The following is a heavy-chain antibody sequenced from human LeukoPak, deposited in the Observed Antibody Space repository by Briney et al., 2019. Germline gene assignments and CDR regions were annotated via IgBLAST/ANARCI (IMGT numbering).Heavy chain of an antibody. V-gene: IGHV3-66*01. CDR3: ARVGYYDSSGYYHFDY. J-gene: IGHJ4*02. D-gene: IGHD3-22*01. CDR2: LYSGGTT. CDR1: GFTVSSNY. Sequence: GGSLRLSCAASGFTVSSNYMSWVRQAPGKGLDWVSVLYSGGTTHYADSVKGRFTISRDNSKNTLYLQMNSLRAEDTAVYYCARVGYYDSSGYYHFDYWGQGTLVTVSS.